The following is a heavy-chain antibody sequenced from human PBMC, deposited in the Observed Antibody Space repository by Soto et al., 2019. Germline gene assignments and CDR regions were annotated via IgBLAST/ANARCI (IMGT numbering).Heavy chain of an antibody. Sequence: QVQLVQSGAEVKKPGSSVKVSCKASGGTFSSYAISWVRQAPGQGLEWMGGIIPIFGTANYAQKFQGRVTITADESTSTAYMELSSLRSEDTAVYYCARASTYDSSGYYSSPYNWFDPWGQGTLVTVSS. D-gene: IGHD3-22*01. CDR1: GGTFSSYA. J-gene: IGHJ5*02. V-gene: IGHV1-69*01. CDR2: IIPIFGTA. CDR3: ARASTYDSSGYYSSPYNWFDP.